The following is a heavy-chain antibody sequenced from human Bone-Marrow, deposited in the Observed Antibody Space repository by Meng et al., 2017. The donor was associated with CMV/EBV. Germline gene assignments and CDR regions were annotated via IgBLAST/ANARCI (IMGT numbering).Heavy chain of an antibody. D-gene: IGHD2-21*01. V-gene: IGHV1-69*10. CDR2: IIPILGIA. Sequence: SVKVSCKASGGTFSSYAISWVRQAPGQGLEWMGGIIPILGIANYAQKFQGRVTITADKSTSTAYMELSSLRSDDTAVYYCARETAFCGGDCYWFDPWGQGTLVTVSS. J-gene: IGHJ5*02. CDR1: GGTFSSYA. CDR3: ARETAFCGGDCYWFDP.